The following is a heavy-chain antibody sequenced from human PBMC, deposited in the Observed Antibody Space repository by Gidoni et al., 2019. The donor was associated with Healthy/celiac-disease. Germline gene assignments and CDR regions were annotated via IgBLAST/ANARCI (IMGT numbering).Heavy chain of an antibody. D-gene: IGHD3-10*01. Sequence: EMQLVGSGGVVLQPGWSLRLACAASGLPFDVYAMHWVRQAPGKGLEWVSLISWDGGSTYYADSVKVRFTISRDNSKTSLYLQMNSLRAEDTALYYCAKGRRGVVRGVIIGTPDYYYYGMDVWGQGTTVTVSS. CDR1: GLPFDVYA. V-gene: IGHV3-43D*04. CDR2: ISWDGGST. CDR3: AKGRRGVVRGVIIGTPDYYYYGMDV. J-gene: IGHJ6*02.